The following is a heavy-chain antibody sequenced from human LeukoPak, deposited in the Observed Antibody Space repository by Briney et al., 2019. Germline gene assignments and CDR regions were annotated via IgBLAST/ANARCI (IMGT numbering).Heavy chain of an antibody. D-gene: IGHD3-16*01. CDR3: ARAASAWSIDY. J-gene: IGHJ4*02. CDR2: IVTDGSTT. CDR1: GVTFSTYW. Sequence: PGGSLRLSCAASGVTFSTYWMHWVRQAPGKGLVWVSRIVTDGSTTNYADSVKGRFTISRDNAKNTLYLQMNSLRADDTAVYYCARAASAWSIDYWGQGSLVTVSS. V-gene: IGHV3-74*01.